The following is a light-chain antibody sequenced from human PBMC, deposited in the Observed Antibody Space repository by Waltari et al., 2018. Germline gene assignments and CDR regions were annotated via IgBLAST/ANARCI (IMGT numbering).Light chain of an antibody. CDR1: ASNVEHNF. Sequence: QSVLTQPPSVSAAPGQMVAISCSGGASNVEHNFVSWYQQLPGTAPKLLIYDDSRRPSGIPDRFSGSKSGTSATLAITGLQTGDEADYYFGAWDSSLTAGVFGEGTKLTVL. V-gene: IGLV1-51*01. CDR3: GAWDSSLTAGV. CDR2: DDS. J-gene: IGLJ3*02.